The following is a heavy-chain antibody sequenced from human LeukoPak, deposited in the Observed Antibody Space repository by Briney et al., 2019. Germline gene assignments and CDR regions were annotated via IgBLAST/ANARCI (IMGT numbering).Heavy chain of an antibody. D-gene: IGHD6-25*01. V-gene: IGHV3-30*02. Sequence: GGSLTLSCAASGFTFDCCGMHWVRQAPGKGLEWVAFIRNVGNDKYYADSVKGRFFISRDNSKNTLYLQMNSLRAEDTAVYYCARRGYSSGWNRFDYWGQGTLVTVSS. J-gene: IGHJ4*02. CDR1: GFTFDCCG. CDR2: IRNVGNDK. CDR3: ARRGYSSGWNRFDY.